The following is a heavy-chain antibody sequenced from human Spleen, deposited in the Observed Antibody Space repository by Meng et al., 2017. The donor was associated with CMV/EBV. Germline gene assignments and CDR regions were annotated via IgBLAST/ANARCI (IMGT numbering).Heavy chain of an antibody. CDR3: ARGSYGVLGS. CDR2: ISGYTGKT. CDR1: GYNFRIYG. V-gene: IGHV1-18*01. Sequence: VSCKASGYNFRIYGISWERQAPGQGLEWMGWISGYTGKTNYAQKFQGRISMTTDTSTSTAYMEIRSLTSDDTAVYYCARGSYGVLGSWGQGTLVTVSS. J-gene: IGHJ5*01. D-gene: IGHD4-17*01.